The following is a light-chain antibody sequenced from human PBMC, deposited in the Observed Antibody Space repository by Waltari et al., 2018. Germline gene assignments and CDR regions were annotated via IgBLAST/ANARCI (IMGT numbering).Light chain of an antibody. CDR3: QQYHSFSVT. CDR1: QSVSPW. Sequence: DIQMTQSHYTLSASVGDTVTITCRASQSVSPWLAWYQQKPGKAPKLLIYQASNLENGAPSRFSGSGSGTEFTLTISSLQPDDFATYYCQQYHSFSVTFGGGTKVEIK. CDR2: QAS. J-gene: IGKJ4*01. V-gene: IGKV1-5*03.